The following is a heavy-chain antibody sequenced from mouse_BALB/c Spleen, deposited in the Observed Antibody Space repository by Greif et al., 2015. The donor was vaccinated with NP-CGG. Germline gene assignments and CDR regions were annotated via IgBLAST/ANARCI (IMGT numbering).Heavy chain of an antibody. Sequence: EVHLVESGGGLVKPGGSLKLSCAASGFTFSSYAMSWVRQTPEKRLEWVASISSGGSTYYPDSVKGRFTISRDNARNILYLQMSSLRSEDTAMYYCAIIYDGYYFDYWGQGTTLTVSS. V-gene: IGHV5-6-5*01. CDR2: ISSGGST. D-gene: IGHD2-3*01. CDR1: GFTFSSYA. J-gene: IGHJ2*01. CDR3: AIIYDGYYFDY.